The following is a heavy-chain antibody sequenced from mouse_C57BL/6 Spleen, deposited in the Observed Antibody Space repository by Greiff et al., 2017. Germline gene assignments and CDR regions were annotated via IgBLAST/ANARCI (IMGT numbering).Heavy chain of an antibody. Sequence: EVQLVESEGGLVQPGSSMKLSCTASGFTFSDYYMAWVRQVPEKGLEWVANINYDGSSTYYLDSLKSRFIISRDNAKNILYLQMSSLKSEDTATYYCARIDSSGYVNYAMDYWGQGTSVTVSS. J-gene: IGHJ4*01. V-gene: IGHV5-16*01. CDR2: INYDGSST. CDR1: GFTFSDYY. D-gene: IGHD3-2*02. CDR3: ARIDSSGYVNYAMDY.